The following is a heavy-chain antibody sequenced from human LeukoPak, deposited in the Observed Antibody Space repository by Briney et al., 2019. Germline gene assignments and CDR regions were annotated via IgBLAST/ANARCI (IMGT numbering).Heavy chain of an antibody. Sequence: PGGSLSLSCAASGFTFCSYAMSWVRQAPGKGMEWVSAISGSGGSTYYADSVKGRFTISRDNSKNTLYLQMNSLRAEDTAVYYCAKLAQWLVRGWFDPWGQGTLVTVSS. CDR2: ISGSGGST. CDR1: GFTFCSYA. CDR3: AKLAQWLVRGWFDP. D-gene: IGHD6-19*01. V-gene: IGHV3-23*01. J-gene: IGHJ5*02.